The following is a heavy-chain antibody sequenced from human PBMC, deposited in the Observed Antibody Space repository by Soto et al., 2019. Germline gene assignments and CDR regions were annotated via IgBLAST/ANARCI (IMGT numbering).Heavy chain of an antibody. V-gene: IGHV3-30*18. CDR1: GFTFSSYG. Sequence: QVQLVESGGGVVQPGRSLRLSCAASGFTFSSYGMHWVRQAPGKGLEWVAVISYDGSNKYYADSVKGRITISRDNSKNTLYLQMNSLRAEDTAVYYCAKMGNDQDAFDIWGQGTMVTVSS. CDR2: ISYDGSNK. CDR3: AKMGNDQDAFDI. D-gene: IGHD1-26*01. J-gene: IGHJ3*02.